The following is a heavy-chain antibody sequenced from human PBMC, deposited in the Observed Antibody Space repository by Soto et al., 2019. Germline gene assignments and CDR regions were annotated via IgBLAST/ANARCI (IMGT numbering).Heavy chain of an antibody. CDR2: IWYDGSNK. J-gene: IGHJ6*02. CDR1: GFTFSSYG. Sequence: GGSLRLSCAASGFTFSSYGMHWVRQAPGKGLEWVAVIWYDGSNKYYADSVKGRFTISRDNSKNTLYLQMNSLRAEDTAVYYCARDQVWEDGSGDYGMDVWGQGTTVTVSS. V-gene: IGHV3-33*01. D-gene: IGHD3-10*01. CDR3: ARDQVWEDGSGDYGMDV.